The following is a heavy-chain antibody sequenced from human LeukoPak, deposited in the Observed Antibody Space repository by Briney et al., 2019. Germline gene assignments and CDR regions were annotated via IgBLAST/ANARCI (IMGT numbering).Heavy chain of an antibody. J-gene: IGHJ4*02. CDR3: VSAYGGLLDY. V-gene: IGHV3-48*03. D-gene: IGHD3-16*01. Sequence: GGSLRLSCAASGFTFSTYEMNWVRQVPGKGLEWVSYISVSGTTIYYADSVKGRFTISRDNTKNSMYLQMNSLGAEDTAVYYCVSAYGGLLDYWGQGTLVTVSS. CDR1: GFTFSTYE. CDR2: ISVSGTTI.